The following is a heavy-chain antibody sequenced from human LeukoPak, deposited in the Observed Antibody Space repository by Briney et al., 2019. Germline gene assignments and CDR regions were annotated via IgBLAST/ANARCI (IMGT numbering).Heavy chain of an antibody. J-gene: IGHJ6*02. CDR2: MNPNSGNT. D-gene: IGHD3-9*01. CDR1: GYTFTSYD. CDR3: ARESEELRYFDWFYYYYGMDV. Sequence: ASVKVSCKASGYTFTSYDINWVRQATGQGREWMGWMNPNSGNTGYAQKFQGRVTMTRNTSISTAYMELSSLRSEDTAVYYCARESEELRYFDWFYYYYGMDVWGQGTTVTVSS. V-gene: IGHV1-8*01.